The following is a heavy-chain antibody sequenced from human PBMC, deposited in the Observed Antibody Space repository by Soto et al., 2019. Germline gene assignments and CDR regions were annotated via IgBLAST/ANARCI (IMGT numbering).Heavy chain of an antibody. J-gene: IGHJ3*02. CDR3: ARVFPATTYAFDI. Sequence: GASVKVSCKASGYTFTSYAMHWVRQAPGQRLEWMGWINAGSGNTKYSQKFQGRVTITRDTSASTAYMELSSLRSEDTAVYYCARVFPATTYAFDIWGQGTMVTVSS. V-gene: IGHV1-3*01. D-gene: IGHD1-1*01. CDR2: INAGSGNT. CDR1: GYTFTSYA.